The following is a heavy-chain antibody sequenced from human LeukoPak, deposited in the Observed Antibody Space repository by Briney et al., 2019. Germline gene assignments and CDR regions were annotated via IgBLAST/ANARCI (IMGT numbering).Heavy chain of an antibody. CDR1: GYTFTGYY. D-gene: IGHD2-2*02. CDR3: ARGRVVVVPAAIDYMDV. V-gene: IGHV1-2*04. Sequence: ASVKVSCKASGYTFTGYYMHWVRQAPGQGLEWMGWINPNSGGTNYAQKFQGWVTMTRDTSISTAYMELSSLRSEDTAVYYCARGRVVVVPAAIDYMDVWGKGTTVTVSS. CDR2: INPNSGGT. J-gene: IGHJ6*03.